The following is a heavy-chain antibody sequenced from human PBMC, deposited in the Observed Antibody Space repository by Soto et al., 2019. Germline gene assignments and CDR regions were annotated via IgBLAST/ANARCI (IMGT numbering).Heavy chain of an antibody. CDR1: GGSISSGNYY. Sequence: TLSITCTVSGGSISSGNYYWSWIRQSPGKGLEWIGYIYSTGSSYYNPSLRSRVSMSVDTSKNQFSLNLSSVTAADTAVYFCARVVILLWLSGPGRFDPSCQGTLVSLSS. CDR3: ARVVILLWLSGPGRFDP. CDR2: IYSTGSS. V-gene: IGHV4-30-4*01. J-gene: IGHJ5*02. D-gene: IGHD2-15*01.